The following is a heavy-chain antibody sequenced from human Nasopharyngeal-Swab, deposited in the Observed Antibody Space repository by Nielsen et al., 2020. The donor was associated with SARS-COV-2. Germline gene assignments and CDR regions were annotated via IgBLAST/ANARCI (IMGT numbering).Heavy chain of an antibody. CDR2: IFSNDEK. V-gene: IGHV2-26*01. Sequence: SAPTLVKPTYTFTLTFTVSLFSLSNARMGAIWIRQPPGKALEWLAHIFSNDEKSYSTSLKSSLTISKDTSKSQVVLTMTNMDPVDTATYYCARSHSSGWYQDWGQGTLVTVSS. J-gene: IGHJ4*02. D-gene: IGHD6-19*01. CDR3: ARSHSSGWYQD. CDR1: LFSLSNARMG.